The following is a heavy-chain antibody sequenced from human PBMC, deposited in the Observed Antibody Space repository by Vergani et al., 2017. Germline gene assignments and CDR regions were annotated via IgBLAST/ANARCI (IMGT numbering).Heavy chain of an antibody. CDR3: ARDLVTVAGRYFDY. Sequence: QVQLQESGPGLVKPSETLSLTCTVSGGSISSYYWSWIRQPPGKGLEWIGYIYYSGSTNYNPSLKIRVTISVDTSQNQFSLKLSAVTAADPAVYYFARDLVTVAGRYFDYWGQGTLVTVSS. CDR1: GGSISSYY. D-gene: IGHD6-19*01. CDR2: IYYSGST. J-gene: IGHJ4*02. V-gene: IGHV4-59*01.